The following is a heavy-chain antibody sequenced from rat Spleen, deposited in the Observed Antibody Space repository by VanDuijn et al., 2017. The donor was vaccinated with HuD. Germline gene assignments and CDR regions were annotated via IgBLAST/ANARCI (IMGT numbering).Heavy chain of an antibody. D-gene: IGHD1-12*01. V-gene: IGHV5S13*01. Sequence: EVQLVESGGGLVQPGRFLKLSCAASGFTFRNYGMAWVRQTLTKGLEWVAFINIGGGDTFYRDSVKGRFTISRDNAKNTLYLQMDSLRCEDTATYYFAGHRDSYAHFYWYFDFWGPGTMVTVSS. CDR2: INIGGGDT. CDR1: GFTFRNYG. CDR3: AGHRDSYAHFYWYFDF. J-gene: IGHJ1*01.